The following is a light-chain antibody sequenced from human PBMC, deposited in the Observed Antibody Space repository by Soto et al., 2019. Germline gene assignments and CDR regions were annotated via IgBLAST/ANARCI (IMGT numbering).Light chain of an antibody. CDR1: SSNIGAGYD. CDR2: GNS. J-gene: IGLJ3*02. CDR3: QSYDSSRSVWV. V-gene: IGLV1-40*01. Sequence: VVTQPPSVSGAPGQRVTISCTGSSSNIGAGYDVHWYQQLPGTAPKLLIYGNSNGPSGVPDRFSGSKSGTSASLAITGLQAEDETDYYCQSYDSSRSVWVFGGGTKVTVL.